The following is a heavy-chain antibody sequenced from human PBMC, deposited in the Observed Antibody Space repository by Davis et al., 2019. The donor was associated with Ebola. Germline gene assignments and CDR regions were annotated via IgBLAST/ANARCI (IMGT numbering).Heavy chain of an antibody. V-gene: IGHV4-34*01. Sequence: MPGGSLRLSCAVYGGSFSGYYWSWIRQPPGKGLEWVGEINHSGTTNYNPSLKSRVTISVDTSKNQFSLKLNSVTAADTAVYYCAKRGSSVDFDYWGQGTLVTVSS. J-gene: IGHJ4*02. D-gene: IGHD6-6*01. CDR3: AKRGSSVDFDY. CDR1: GGSFSGYY. CDR2: INHSGTT.